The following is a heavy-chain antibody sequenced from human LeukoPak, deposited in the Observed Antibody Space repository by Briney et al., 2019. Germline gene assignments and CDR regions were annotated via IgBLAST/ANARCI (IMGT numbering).Heavy chain of an antibody. J-gene: IGHJ4*02. CDR1: GGSINSYY. D-gene: IGHD6-13*01. CDR3: ARHTDIAALSSLNY. Sequence: SETPSLTCTVSGGSINSYYWSWIRQTPGKGLEWIGDSYYSGSTNYNPSLKSRVTISVDTSKNQFSLKLSSVTAADTAVYYCARHTDIAALSSLNYWGQGTLVTVSS. V-gene: IGHV4-59*08. CDR2: SYYSGST.